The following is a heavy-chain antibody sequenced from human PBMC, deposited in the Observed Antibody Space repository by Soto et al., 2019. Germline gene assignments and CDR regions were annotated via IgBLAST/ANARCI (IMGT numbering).Heavy chain of an antibody. CDR1: GGSISSYY. CDR3: ARVRGNYYDSSGYYSGEYYFDY. J-gene: IGHJ4*02. V-gene: IGHV4-59*01. CDR2: IYYSGST. Sequence: SETLSLTCTVSGGSISSYYWSWIRQPPGKGLEWIWYIYYSGSTNYNPSLKSRVTISVDTSKNQFSLKLSSVTAADTAVYYCARVRGNYYDSSGYYSGEYYFDYWGQGTLVTVSS. D-gene: IGHD3-22*01.